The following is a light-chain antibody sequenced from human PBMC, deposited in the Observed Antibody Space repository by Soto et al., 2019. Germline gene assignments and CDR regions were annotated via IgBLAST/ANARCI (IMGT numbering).Light chain of an antibody. CDR1: QSINIY. CDR2: AAS. CDR3: QPSYRSPYT. J-gene: IGKJ2*01. Sequence: IQLTQSPSSLSASVGDRVTVTCRASQSINIYLNWYQQKPGKAPTLLIYAASCLQSGVPSRFSGSGSRTDFSPTISNLQTEDFATYYSQPSYRSPYTFGQGTKLEI. V-gene: IGKV1-39*01.